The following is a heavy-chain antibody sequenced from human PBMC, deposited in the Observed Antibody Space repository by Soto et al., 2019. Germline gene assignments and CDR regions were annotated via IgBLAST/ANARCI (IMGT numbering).Heavy chain of an antibody. J-gene: IGHJ4*02. D-gene: IGHD6-19*01. CDR1: GFTFSNAW. CDR2: IKTKVDGGTT. Sequence: GGSLRLSCAGSGFTFSNAWMNWVRQAPGKGLEWVGRIKTKVDGGTTHYAAPVKHRFTISRDDSKNTLYLRMNSLKTEDTAVYYCTKDWGSGSYHWGQGTLVTVSS. V-gene: IGHV3-15*07. CDR3: TKDWGSGSYH.